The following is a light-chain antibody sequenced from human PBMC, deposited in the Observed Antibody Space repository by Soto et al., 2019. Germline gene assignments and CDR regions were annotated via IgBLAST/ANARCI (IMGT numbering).Light chain of an antibody. CDR3: QQYGSSPIT. CDR2: DAV. J-gene: IGKJ5*01. V-gene: IGKV3-20*01. Sequence: EVVLLHSPGTLSLSPGEGATLSCRASQSVTGTNLAWYQHRPGQAPRLLIYDAVRRATGIPDRFSGSGSGTDFTLTISRLEPEDFAVYYCQQYGSSPITFGQGTRLEIK. CDR1: QSVTGTN.